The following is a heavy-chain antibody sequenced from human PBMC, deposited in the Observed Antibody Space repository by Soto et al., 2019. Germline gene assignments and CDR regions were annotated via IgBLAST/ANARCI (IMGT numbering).Heavy chain of an antibody. V-gene: IGHV3-11*01. D-gene: IGHD2-21*01. Sequence: GGSLRLSCAASGFSFSDYYMTWVRQAPGKGLEWISDISSSGDPTYYADSVRGRFTISRDNAKNSLYLRLNSLRGEDTAVYYCARLLLRPGKFDDWGQGTLVTVSS. J-gene: IGHJ4*02. CDR2: ISSSGDPT. CDR3: ARLLLRPGKFDD. CDR1: GFSFSDYY.